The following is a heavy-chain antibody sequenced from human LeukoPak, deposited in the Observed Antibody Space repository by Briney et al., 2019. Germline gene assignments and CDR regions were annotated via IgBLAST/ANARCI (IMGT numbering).Heavy chain of an antibody. D-gene: IGHD3-10*01. J-gene: IGHJ4*02. V-gene: IGHV3-66*01. CDR1: GFTVSSNF. CDR2: IYSGGST. Sequence: GGSLRLSCAASGFTVSSNFMSWVRQAPGKGLEWVSVIYSGGSTYYADSVKGRFTISRDNSKNTLYLQMNRLTAEDTAVYCCARDNGYGSGSFDYWGQGTLVTVSS. CDR3: ARDNGYGSGSFDY.